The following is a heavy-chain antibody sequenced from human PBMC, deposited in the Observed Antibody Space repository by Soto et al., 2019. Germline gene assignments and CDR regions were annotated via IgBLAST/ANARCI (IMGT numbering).Heavy chain of an antibody. Sequence: QVQLVESGGGVVQPGRSLRLSCAASGFPFSTYAMHWVRQGPDKGLEWVAVISYDGSRKYYAVSVRGRFTISRDNSKNTRYLPMNSVTADDAAVWFCGAASQGIDYWGQGTLVTVSS. V-gene: IGHV3-30*03. D-gene: IGHD3-10*01. CDR3: GAASQGIDY. CDR1: GFPFSTYA. J-gene: IGHJ4*02. CDR2: ISYDGSRK.